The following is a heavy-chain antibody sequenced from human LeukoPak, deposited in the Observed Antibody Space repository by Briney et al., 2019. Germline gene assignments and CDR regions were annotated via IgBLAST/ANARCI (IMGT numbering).Heavy chain of an antibody. J-gene: IGHJ4*02. D-gene: IGHD6-6*01. CDR1: GYTFTGYH. Sequence: GASVKASCKASGYTFTGYHMHWVRQAPGQGLEWMGRINPNSGDTNYAQEFLGRVTMTRDTSISTAYMELSRLRSDDTAVYYCARGSIAARSCIDYWGRGTLVTVSS. V-gene: IGHV1-2*06. CDR3: ARGSIAARSCIDY. CDR2: INPNSGDT.